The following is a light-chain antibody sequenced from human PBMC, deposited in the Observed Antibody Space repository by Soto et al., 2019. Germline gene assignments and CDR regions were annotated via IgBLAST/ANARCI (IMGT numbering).Light chain of an antibody. V-gene: IGKV1-27*01. J-gene: IGKJ1*01. CDR3: QKCDSSPYT. CDR2: AAY. CDR1: QDINTA. Sequence: DIQLTQSPSSLSASVGDRVTITCRASQDINTALAWFPQRPGQAPNLLIYAAYTLASGVPSRFSCGGSGTDFTLTISGLQPEDVATYYCQKCDSSPYTFGQRTKVDIK.